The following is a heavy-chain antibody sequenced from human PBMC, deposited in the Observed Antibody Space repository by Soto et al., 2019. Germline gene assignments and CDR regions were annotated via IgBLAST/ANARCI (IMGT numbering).Heavy chain of an antibody. V-gene: IGHV4-59*01. CDR1: GGSITSCY. J-gene: IGHJ6*02. CDR2: IYDTGISGYTPST. CDR3: ARGEDAFFYYGLDV. Sequence: LSLPCTVSGGSITSCYWSWIRRPPGKGLEWIAYIYDTGISGYTPSTSYNPSLKSRVTMSVDTSKSQFSLKLTSVTAADTAVYYCARGEDAFFYYGLDVWGQGITVTVS.